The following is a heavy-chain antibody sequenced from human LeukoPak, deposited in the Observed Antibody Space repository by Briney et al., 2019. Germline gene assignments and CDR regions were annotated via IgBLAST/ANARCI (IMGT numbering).Heavy chain of an antibody. CDR1: GFTFSSYS. CDR2: MSSSSSYI. V-gene: IGHV3-21*04. CDR3: AKDVNYDFWSGYFDY. D-gene: IGHD3-3*01. J-gene: IGHJ4*02. Sequence: GGSLRLSCAASGFTFSSYSMNWVRQAPGKGLEWVSSMSSSSSYIYYADSVKGRFTISRDNSKNMLYLQMSSLRAEDTAIYYCAKDVNYDFWSGYFDYWGQGALVTVSS.